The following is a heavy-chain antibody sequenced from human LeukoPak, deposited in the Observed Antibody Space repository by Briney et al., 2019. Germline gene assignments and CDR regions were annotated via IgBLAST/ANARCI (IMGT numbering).Heavy chain of an antibody. CDR1: GYTFTSYD. V-gene: IGHV1-2*02. CDR3: AREPKWELLNYFDY. J-gene: IGHJ4*02. CDR2: INPNSGGT. Sequence: ASVKVSCKASGYTFTSYDINWVRQAPGQGLEWMGWINPNSGGTNYAQKFQGRVTMTRDTSISTAYMELSRLRSDDTAVYYCAREPKWELLNYFDYWGQGTLVTVSS. D-gene: IGHD1-26*01.